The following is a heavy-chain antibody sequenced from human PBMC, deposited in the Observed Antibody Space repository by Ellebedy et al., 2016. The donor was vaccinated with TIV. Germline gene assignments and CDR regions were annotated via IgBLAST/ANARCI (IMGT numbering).Heavy chain of an antibody. CDR3: AGIQRYKWNDGAGFDL. Sequence: ASVKVSXXASGYTFTSYDINWVRQATGQGLEWMGWMNPNSGNTGYAQKFQGRVTMTRNTSISTAYMELSSLRFEDAAVYYCAGIQRYKWNDGAGFDLWGQGAMVTVSS. CDR2: MNPNSGNT. CDR1: GYTFTSYD. V-gene: IGHV1-8*01. J-gene: IGHJ3*01. D-gene: IGHD1-1*01.